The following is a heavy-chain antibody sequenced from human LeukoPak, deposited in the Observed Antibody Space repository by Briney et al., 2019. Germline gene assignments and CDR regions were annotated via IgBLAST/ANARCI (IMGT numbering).Heavy chain of an antibody. D-gene: IGHD1-26*01. J-gene: IGHJ4*02. CDR1: GFTFSSYA. Sequence: GGSLRLSCAASGFTFSSYAMSWVRQAPGKGLEWVSTITDSGGSTYYADSVKGRFTISGDNSKNTLYLQMNSLRAEDTAVYYCARSRWLGATGGDYWGQGTLVTVSS. V-gene: IGHV3-23*01. CDR3: ARSRWLGATGGDY. CDR2: ITDSGGST.